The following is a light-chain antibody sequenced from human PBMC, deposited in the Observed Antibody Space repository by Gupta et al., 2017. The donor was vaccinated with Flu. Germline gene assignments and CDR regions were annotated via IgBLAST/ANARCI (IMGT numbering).Light chain of an antibody. CDR3: MQPLNSPWT. CDR2: FAS. CDR1: ESLLYSNGYNY. J-gene: IGKJ1*01. Sequence: DSVMTQSELSMAVIPGEPASISCRSSESLLYSNGYNYVNWYLQMPGQSPQLLIHFASTRASGVPDRFSGSGSGTDFTLKISRVEAEYVGVYYCMQPLNSPWTFGQGTKVEIK. V-gene: IGKV2-28*01.